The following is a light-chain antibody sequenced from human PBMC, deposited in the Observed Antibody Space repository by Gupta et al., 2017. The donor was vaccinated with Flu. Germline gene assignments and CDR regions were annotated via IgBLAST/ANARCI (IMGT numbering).Light chain of an antibody. V-gene: IGKV1-5*03. CDR2: KAS. CDR1: QSISSW. J-gene: IGKJ4*01. CDR3: QQEEHYPIT. Sequence: DIQMTQSPSTLSASVGDRVTITCRASQSISSWLAWYQQKPGKAPKLLIYKASSLESGVPSRFSGSGSGTEFTLTISSLQPDDLAAYYCQQEEHYPITFGGGTKVEIK.